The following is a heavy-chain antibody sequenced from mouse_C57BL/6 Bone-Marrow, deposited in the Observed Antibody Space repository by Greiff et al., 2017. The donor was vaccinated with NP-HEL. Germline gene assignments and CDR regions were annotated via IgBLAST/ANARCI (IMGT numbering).Heavy chain of an antibody. CDR1: GFSLTSYG. CDR3: AKNPRGIGAMDY. J-gene: IGHJ4*01. CDR2: IWRGGST. Sequence: VQLKQSGPGLVQPSPSLSITCTVSGFSLTSYGVHWVRQSPGKGLEWLGVIWRGGSTDYNAAFMSRLGITKDNSKSQVVFQMNSLQADDTAIYYCAKNPRGIGAMDYWGQGTSVTGSS. V-gene: IGHV2-5*01.